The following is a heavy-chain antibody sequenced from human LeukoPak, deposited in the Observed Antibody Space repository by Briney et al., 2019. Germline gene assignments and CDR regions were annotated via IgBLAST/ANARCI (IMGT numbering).Heavy chain of an antibody. CDR1: GFTLSNYN. J-gene: IGHJ2*01. CDR3: ARGVPAAISDWYFDL. V-gene: IGHV3-48*01. CDR2: VSPNGYTK. D-gene: IGHD2-2*01. Sequence: GGSLRLSCAASGFTLSNYNMNWVRPTPGKGLEWVSYVSPNGYTKHYADAVKGRFTISRDNAKDSLYLQMNSLRAEDTAVYYCARGVPAAISDWYFDLWGRGTLVTVSS.